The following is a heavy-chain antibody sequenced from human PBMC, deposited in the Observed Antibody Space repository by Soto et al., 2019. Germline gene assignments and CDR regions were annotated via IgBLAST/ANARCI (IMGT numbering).Heavy chain of an antibody. CDR3: ARVLYYGSGSYSPYGMDV. CDR2: VSPPFRTS. Sequence: QVQLVQSGAEVKKPGSSVTVSCKTSGVSFNNNGIGWVRQAPGHGLEWMGGVSPPFRTSNYARKFQGRISITADASTGTVNMELSRLTSEDTAQYYCARVLYYGSGSYSPYGMDVWGQGTTVTVPS. V-gene: IGHV1-69*01. J-gene: IGHJ6*02. D-gene: IGHD3-10*01. CDR1: GVSFNNNG.